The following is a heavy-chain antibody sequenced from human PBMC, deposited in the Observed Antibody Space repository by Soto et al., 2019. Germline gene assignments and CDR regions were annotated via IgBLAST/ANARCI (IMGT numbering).Heavy chain of an antibody. J-gene: IGHJ2*01. CDR3: ARDHKYGDYRRGRYFDL. Sequence: QVQLQESGPGLVKPSETLSLTCTVSGGSVSSGSYYWSWIRQPPGKGLEWIGYIYYSGSTNYNPSLKSRVTISVDTSKNQFSLKLSSVTAADTAVYYCARDHKYGDYRRGRYFDLWGRGTLVTVSS. CDR2: IYYSGST. V-gene: IGHV4-61*01. CDR1: GGSVSSGSYY. D-gene: IGHD4-17*01.